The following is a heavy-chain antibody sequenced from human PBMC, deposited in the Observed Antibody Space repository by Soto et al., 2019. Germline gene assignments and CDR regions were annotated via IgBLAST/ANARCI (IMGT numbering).Heavy chain of an antibody. J-gene: IGHJ4*02. V-gene: IGHV3-21*01. D-gene: IGHD3-10*01. Sequence: GGSLRLSCAASGFTFSSYSMNWVRQAPGKGLEWVSSISSSSSYIYYADSVKGRFTISRDNAKNSLYLQMNSLRAEDTAVYYCARGSKKSYGSGTFYYFDYWGQGTLVTVSS. CDR3: ARGSKKSYGSGTFYYFDY. CDR1: GFTFSSYS. CDR2: ISSSSSYI.